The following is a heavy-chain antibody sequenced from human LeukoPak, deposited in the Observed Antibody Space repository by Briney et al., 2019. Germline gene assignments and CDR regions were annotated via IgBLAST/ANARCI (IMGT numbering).Heavy chain of an antibody. Sequence: PSETLSLTCAVYGGSFSGYYWSWIRQPPGKGLEWIGEINHSGSTNYNPSLKSRVTISVDTSKNQFSLKLSSVTAADKAVYYCARGYNYYGSGRLYGGFDYWGQGTLVTVSS. D-gene: IGHD3-10*01. V-gene: IGHV4-34*01. CDR1: GGSFSGYY. CDR3: ARGYNYYGSGRLYGGFDY. CDR2: INHSGST. J-gene: IGHJ4*02.